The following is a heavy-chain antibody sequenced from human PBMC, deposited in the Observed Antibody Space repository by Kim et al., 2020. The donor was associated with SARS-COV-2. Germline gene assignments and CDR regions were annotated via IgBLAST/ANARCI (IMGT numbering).Heavy chain of an antibody. CDR2: IIPIFGTA. CDR3: ARETTRGAMVGGMDV. CDR1: GGTFSSYA. V-gene: IGHV1-69*13. J-gene: IGHJ6*02. Sequence: SVKVSCKASGGTFSSYAISWGRKGPGQGLEWMGGIIPIFGTANYAQKFQGRVTITADESTSTAYMELSSLRSEDTAVYYCARETTRGAMVGGMDVWGQGTTVTVSS. D-gene: IGHD5-18*01.